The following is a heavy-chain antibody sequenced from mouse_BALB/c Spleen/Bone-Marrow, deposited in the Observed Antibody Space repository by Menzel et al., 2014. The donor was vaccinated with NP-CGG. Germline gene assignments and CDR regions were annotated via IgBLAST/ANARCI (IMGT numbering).Heavy chain of an antibody. Sequence: DVMLVESGGGLVQPGGSLELSCAASGFDFRRYWMSWVRRAPGKGLEWIGEINPDSSTINYAPSLKDKFIISRDNAKNTLYLQMSKVRSEDTALYYCARLGYYGYFDYWGQGTTLTVSS. J-gene: IGHJ2*01. V-gene: IGHV4-1*02. D-gene: IGHD2-3*01. CDR2: INPDSSTI. CDR1: GFDFRRYW. CDR3: ARLGYYGYFDY.